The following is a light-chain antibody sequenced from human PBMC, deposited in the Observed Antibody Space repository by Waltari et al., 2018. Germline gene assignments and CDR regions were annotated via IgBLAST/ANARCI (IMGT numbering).Light chain of an antibody. Sequence: QSALTQPASVSGSPGPSITISCTGTSSAVGSYNLVSWYQQHPGKAPKLMIYEGSKRPSGVSNRFSGSKSGNTASLTISGLQAEDEADYYCCSYAGSSTPYVFGTGTKVTVL. CDR2: EGS. J-gene: IGLJ1*01. CDR1: SSAVGSYNL. V-gene: IGLV2-23*01. CDR3: CSYAGSSTPYV.